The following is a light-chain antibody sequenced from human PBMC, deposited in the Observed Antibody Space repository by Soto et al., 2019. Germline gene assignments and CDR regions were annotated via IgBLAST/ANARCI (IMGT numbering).Light chain of an antibody. CDR1: QSVSSY. CDR2: DAS. Sequence: EIVLTQSPATLSLSPGERATLSCRASQSVSSYLAWYQQKPGQAPRLLIYDASNRATGIPARFSDSGSGTDFTLTISSLEPEVFSVYYCQQRSNWPPYTFGQGTKLEIK. J-gene: IGKJ2*01. V-gene: IGKV3-11*01. CDR3: QQRSNWPPYT.